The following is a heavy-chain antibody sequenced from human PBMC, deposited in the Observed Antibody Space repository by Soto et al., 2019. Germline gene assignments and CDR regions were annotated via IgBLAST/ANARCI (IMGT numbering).Heavy chain of an antibody. D-gene: IGHD3-16*01. CDR2: ISAYNGNT. V-gene: IGHV1-18*04. CDR1: GYTFTSYC. CDR3: ARGRGGPVTYGMDV. J-gene: IGHJ6*02. Sequence: ASVKVSCKASGYTFTSYCISWVRQAPGQGLEWMGWISAYNGNTNYAQKLQGRVTMTTDTSTSTAYMELRSLRSDDTAVYYCARGRGGPVTYGMDVWGQGTTVTVSS.